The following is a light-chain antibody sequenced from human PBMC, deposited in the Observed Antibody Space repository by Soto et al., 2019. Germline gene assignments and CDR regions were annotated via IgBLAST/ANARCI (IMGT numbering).Light chain of an antibody. CDR2: EVS. V-gene: IGLV2-8*01. Sequence: QSVLTQPPSASGSPGQSVTISCTGTSSDFGGYNYVSWYQQHPGKAPKLMIYEVSKRPSGVPDRFSGSKSGNTAPLTVSGLQAEDEADYYCSSYAGTNNLGVFGTGTKVTVL. CDR3: SSYAGTNNLGV. CDR1: SSDFGGYNY. J-gene: IGLJ1*01.